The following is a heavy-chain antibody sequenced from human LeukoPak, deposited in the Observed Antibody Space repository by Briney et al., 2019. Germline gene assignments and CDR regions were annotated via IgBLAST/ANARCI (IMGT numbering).Heavy chain of an antibody. CDR2: INHSGST. CDR3: ARYSSSWYRYNWFDP. D-gene: IGHD6-13*01. Sequence: SETLSLTCAVYGGSFSGYYWSWIRQPPGKGLEWIGEINHSGSTNYNPSLKSRVTISVETSKNQFSLKLSSVTAADTAVYYCARYSSSWYRYNWFDPWGQGTLVTVSS. V-gene: IGHV4-34*01. J-gene: IGHJ5*02. CDR1: GGSFSGYY.